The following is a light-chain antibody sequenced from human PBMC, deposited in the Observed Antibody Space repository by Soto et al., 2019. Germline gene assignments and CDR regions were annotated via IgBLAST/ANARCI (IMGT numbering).Light chain of an antibody. CDR3: AAWDDSHWV. CDR2: RNN. CDR1: SSNIGSNY. V-gene: IGLV1-47*01. J-gene: IGLJ3*02. Sequence: QSVLTQPPSASGTPGQRVTISCSGSSSNIGSNYVYWYQQLPGTAPKLLIYRNNQRPSGVPDRFSGSKSGTSASLAISGLRSEDEADYYCAAWDDSHWVFGGGTLLTVL.